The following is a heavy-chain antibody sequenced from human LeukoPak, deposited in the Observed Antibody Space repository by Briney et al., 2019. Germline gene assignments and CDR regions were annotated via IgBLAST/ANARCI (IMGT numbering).Heavy chain of an antibody. V-gene: IGHV4-4*09. D-gene: IGHD3-22*01. Sequence: PSETLSLTCTVSGGSISSYYWSWIRQPPGKGLEWIGYIYTSGSTNYNPSLKSRVTISVDTSKNQFSLKLSSVIAADTAVYYCARRRYYYDSSGYYSDNWFDPWGQGALVTVSS. CDR3: ARRRYYYDSSGYYSDNWFDP. J-gene: IGHJ5*02. CDR2: IYTSGST. CDR1: GGSISSYY.